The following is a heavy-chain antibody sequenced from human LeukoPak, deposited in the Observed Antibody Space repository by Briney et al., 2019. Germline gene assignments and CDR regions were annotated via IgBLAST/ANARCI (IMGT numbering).Heavy chain of an antibody. D-gene: IGHD2-15*01. Sequence: GGSLRLSCAASGFTFSSYWMSWVRQAPGRGLEWVANIKHDGSGKYYVDSVKDRFTISRDNAKNPMYLHMNSLRAEDTAVYYCASYCSGGSCCDYWGRGIMVTVSS. J-gene: IGHJ4*02. CDR2: IKHDGSGK. V-gene: IGHV3-7*05. CDR3: ASYCSGGSCCDY. CDR1: GFTFSSYW.